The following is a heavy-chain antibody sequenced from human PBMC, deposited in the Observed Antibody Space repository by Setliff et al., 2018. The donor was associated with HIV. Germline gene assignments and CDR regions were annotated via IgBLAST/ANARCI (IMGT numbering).Heavy chain of an antibody. CDR2: INAGNGNT. D-gene: IGHD5-12*01. CDR3: ARDRVPKRGYTYREPDFDS. J-gene: IGHJ4*02. V-gene: IGHV1-3*01. Sequence: ASVKVSCKASGYTFTSYTLHWVRQAPGQRLEWMGWINAGNGNTKFSQKFQGRVTITRDTSASTAYMDLSSLRSEDTAVYYCARDRVPKRGYTYREPDFDSWGQGTLVTVS. CDR1: GYTFTSYT.